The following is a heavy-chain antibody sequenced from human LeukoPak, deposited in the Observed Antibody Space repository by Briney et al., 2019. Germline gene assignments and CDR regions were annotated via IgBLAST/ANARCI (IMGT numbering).Heavy chain of an antibody. CDR2: IIGIGGIT. J-gene: IGHJ4*02. CDR3: VLGTAHFDY. Sequence: GGSLRLSCAASGFTFSSYAMSWVRQAPGKWLEWVSAIIGIGGITYYADSVKGRFTISRDNSKNTLYLQMNSLRAEDTAVYYCVLGTAHFDYWGQGTLVTVSS. D-gene: IGHD1-14*01. V-gene: IGHV3-23*01. CDR1: GFTFSSYA.